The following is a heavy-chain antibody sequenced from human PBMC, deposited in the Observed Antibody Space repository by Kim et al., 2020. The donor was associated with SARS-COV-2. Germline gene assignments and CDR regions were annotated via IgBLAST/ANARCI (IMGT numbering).Heavy chain of an antibody. CDR2: ISAYNGNT. Sequence: ASVKVSCKASGYTFTSYGISWVRQAPGQGLEWMGWISAYNGNTNYAQKLQGRVTMTTDTSTSTAYMELRSLRSDDTAVYYCASLGTGYYGPLYGYYYGMDVWGQGTTVTVSS. CDR1: GYTFTSYG. CDR3: ASLGTGYYGPLYGYYYGMDV. J-gene: IGHJ6*02. D-gene: IGHD3-9*01. V-gene: IGHV1-18*04.